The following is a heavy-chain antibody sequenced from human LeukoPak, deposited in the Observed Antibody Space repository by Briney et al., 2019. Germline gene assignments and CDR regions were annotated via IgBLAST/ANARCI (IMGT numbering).Heavy chain of an antibody. CDR2: ISGSGGST. J-gene: IGHJ4*02. CDR1: GFTFSSYA. Sequence: GGSLRLSCAASGFTFSSYAMSWVRQAPGKGLEWVSAISGSGGSTYYADSVKGRFTISRDNSKNTLYLQMNSLRAEDTAVYYCAKDTWDIVVVPAAIRYWRQGTLVTVSS. CDR3: AKDTWDIVVVPAAIRY. D-gene: IGHD2-2*01. V-gene: IGHV3-23*01.